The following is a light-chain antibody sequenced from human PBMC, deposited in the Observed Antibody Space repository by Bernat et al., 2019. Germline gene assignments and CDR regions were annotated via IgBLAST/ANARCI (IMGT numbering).Light chain of an antibody. CDR3: QVWDSSRV. CDR2: RDS. Sequence: SYELTQPLSVSVALGQTARITCGGDNIGSKNVHWYQQKPGQAPVLLIYRDSNRPSGIPERFSGSTSGNTATLTIRRAQAGDEADYYCQVWDSSRVFGGGTKLTVL. V-gene: IGLV3-9*01. CDR1: NIGSKN. J-gene: IGLJ3*02.